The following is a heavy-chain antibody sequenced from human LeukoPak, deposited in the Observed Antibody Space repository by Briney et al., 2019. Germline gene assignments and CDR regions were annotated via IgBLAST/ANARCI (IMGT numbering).Heavy chain of an antibody. V-gene: IGHV3-30*02. Sequence: AGGSLRLSCAASGFTFSSYGMHWVRQAPGKGLEWVAFIRYDGSNKYYADSVKGRFTISRDNSKNTLCLQMNSLRAEDTAVYYCANPLELPALSGVGYWGQGTLVTVSS. D-gene: IGHD1-26*01. CDR3: ANPLELPALSGVGY. J-gene: IGHJ4*02. CDR2: IRYDGSNK. CDR1: GFTFSSYG.